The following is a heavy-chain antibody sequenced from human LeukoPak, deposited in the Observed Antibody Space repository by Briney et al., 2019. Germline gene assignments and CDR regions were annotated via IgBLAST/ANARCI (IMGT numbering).Heavy chain of an antibody. CDR3: ARGHEKRGYCSSTSCYAFDI. V-gene: IGHV1-8*02. CDR1: GYTFSDYS. J-gene: IGHJ3*02. D-gene: IGHD2-2*01. CDR2: MNPNSGST. Sequence: ASVKVSCKASGYTFSDYSINWGRQATGQGLELMGWMNPNSGSTGYAQKFQGRVTMTRNTSISTAYMELSSLRSEDTAVYYSARGHEKRGYCSSTSCYAFDIWGQGTMVTVSS.